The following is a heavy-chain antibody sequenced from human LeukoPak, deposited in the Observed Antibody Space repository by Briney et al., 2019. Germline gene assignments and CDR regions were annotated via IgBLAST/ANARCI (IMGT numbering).Heavy chain of an antibody. D-gene: IGHD2-21*02. CDR2: INSDASSI. CDR1: GFTFSSYW. J-gene: IGHJ4*02. Sequence: GGSLRLSCAASGFTFSSYWMHWVRQAPGRGLVWVSRINSDASSINYADSVKGRFTISRDNAKNTLYLQMNSLRAEDTAVYYCAKECGGDCFVDYWGQGTLVTVSS. V-gene: IGHV3-74*01. CDR3: AKECGGDCFVDY.